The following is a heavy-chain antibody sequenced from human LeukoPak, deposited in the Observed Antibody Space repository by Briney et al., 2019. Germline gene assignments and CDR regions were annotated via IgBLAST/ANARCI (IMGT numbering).Heavy chain of an antibody. CDR3: AKDSYYYDSSGYD. Sequence: GGSPRLSCAASGFTFSSYAMSWVRQAPGKGLEWVSAISGSGGSTYYADSVKGRFTISRDNSKNTLYLQMNGLRAEDTAVYYCAKDSYYYDSSGYDWGQGTLVTVSS. V-gene: IGHV3-23*01. D-gene: IGHD3-22*01. CDR2: ISGSGGST. CDR1: GFTFSSYA. J-gene: IGHJ4*02.